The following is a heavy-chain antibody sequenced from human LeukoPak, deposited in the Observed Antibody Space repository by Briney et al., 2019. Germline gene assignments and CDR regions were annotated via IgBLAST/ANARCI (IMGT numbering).Heavy chain of an antibody. CDR3: AKSRLSGINDAFDI. Sequence: GGSLRLSCAASGFTFASYAMSWVRQAPGKGLEWVSGISGRVGSTYYADSVKGRFTISRDNSKNTLYLQMNSLRAEDTALYYCAKSRLSGINDAFDIWGQGTMVTVSS. V-gene: IGHV3-23*01. CDR1: GFTFASYA. J-gene: IGHJ3*02. D-gene: IGHD3-3*01. CDR2: ISGRVGST.